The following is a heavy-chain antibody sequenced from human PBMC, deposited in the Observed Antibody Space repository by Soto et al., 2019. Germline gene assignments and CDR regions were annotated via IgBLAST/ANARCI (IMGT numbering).Heavy chain of an antibody. Sequence: QVHLVESGGGVVQPGGSLRLSCAGSGFTFSDYGMHWVRQAPGKGLEWVAVLWYDGSGEYYTDSVRGRFTISRVNSKNTLYLQMNNLRDEDTGVYYCARDSVRFLEPFSKDYFDYWGQGTRVTVSS. J-gene: IGHJ4*02. CDR2: LWYDGSGE. CDR3: ARDSVRFLEPFSKDYFDY. CDR1: GFTFSDYG. D-gene: IGHD3-3*01. V-gene: IGHV3-33*08.